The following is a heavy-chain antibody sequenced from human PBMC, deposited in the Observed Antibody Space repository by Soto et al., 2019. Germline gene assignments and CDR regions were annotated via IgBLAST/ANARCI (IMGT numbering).Heavy chain of an antibody. CDR3: ARRGFMGATTIDY. CDR1: GGSISSSSYY. V-gene: IGHV4-39*01. CDR2: IYYSGST. Sequence: SETLSLTCTVSGGSISSSSYYWGWIRQPPGKGLEWIGSIYYSGSTYYNPSLKSRVAISVDTSKNQFSLKLSSVTAADTAVYYCARRGFMGATTIDYWGQGTLVTV. J-gene: IGHJ4*02. D-gene: IGHD1-26*01.